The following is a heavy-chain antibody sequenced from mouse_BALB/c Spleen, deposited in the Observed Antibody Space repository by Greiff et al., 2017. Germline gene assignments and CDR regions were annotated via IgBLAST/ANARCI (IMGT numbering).Heavy chain of an antibody. Sequence: VQLQQSGPSLVKPSQTLSLTCSVTGDSITSGYWNWIRKFPGNKLEYMGYISYSGSTYYNPSLKSRISITRDTSKNQYYLQLNSVTTEDTATYYCARRSFYYGSSYEAYWGQGTLVTVSA. CDR3: ARRSFYYGSSYEAY. V-gene: IGHV3-8*02. CDR2: ISYSGST. CDR1: GDSITSGY. D-gene: IGHD1-1*01. J-gene: IGHJ3*01.